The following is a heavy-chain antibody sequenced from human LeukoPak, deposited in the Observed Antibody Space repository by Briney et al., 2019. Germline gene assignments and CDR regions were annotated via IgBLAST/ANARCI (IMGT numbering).Heavy chain of an antibody. V-gene: IGHV1-69*05. Sequence: SVKVSCKASGGTFSSYAISWVRQAPGQGLEWMGGIIPIFGTANYAQKFQGRVTITTDESTSTAYMELSSLRSEDTAVYYCARVRAAAGTLDSKTYYYYYMDVWGKGTTVTVSS. CDR2: IIPIFGTA. D-gene: IGHD6-13*01. CDR1: GGTFSSYA. CDR3: ARVRAAAGTLDSKTYYYYYMDV. J-gene: IGHJ6*03.